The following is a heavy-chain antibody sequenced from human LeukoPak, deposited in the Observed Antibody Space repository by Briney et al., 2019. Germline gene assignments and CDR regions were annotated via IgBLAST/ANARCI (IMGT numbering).Heavy chain of an antibody. V-gene: IGHV3-30*02. CDR1: GFTFSSYG. CDR3: AKKGYDPPRLYYFDY. J-gene: IGHJ4*02. CDR2: IRYDGSNK. Sequence: GGSLRLSCAASGFTFSSYGMHWVRQAPGKGLEWVAFIRYDGSNKYYADSVKGRFTISRDNSKNTLYLQMNSLRAEDTAVYYCAKKGYDPPRLYYFDYWGQGTLVTVSS. D-gene: IGHD5-12*01.